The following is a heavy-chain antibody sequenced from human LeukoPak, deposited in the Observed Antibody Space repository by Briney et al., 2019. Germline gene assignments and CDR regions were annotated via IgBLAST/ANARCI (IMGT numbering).Heavy chain of an antibody. CDR1: GGSISSGAYY. D-gene: IGHD3-10*01. V-gene: IGHV4-30-2*01. CDR3: ARDQSGNLDAIDI. CDR2: IYHSGST. J-gene: IGHJ3*02. Sequence: NPSETLSLTCTVSGGSISSGAYYWSWIRQPPGKGLEWIGYIYHSGSTYYNPSLKSRVTISVDRSKNQFSLKLSSVTAADTAVYYCARDQSGNLDAIDIWGQGTMVTVSS.